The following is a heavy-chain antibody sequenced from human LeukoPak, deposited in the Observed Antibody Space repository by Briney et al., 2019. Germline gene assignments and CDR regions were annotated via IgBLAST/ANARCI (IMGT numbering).Heavy chain of an antibody. J-gene: IGHJ3*02. CDR1: GFTFSSYS. CDR3: ARDTRWFGEFSAFDI. Sequence: PGGSLRLSCAASGFTFSSYSMNWVRPALGKGLERVLSISSSSSYIYNADSVKGRFTISRDNAKNSLYMQMNSLRAEDTAVYYCARDTRWFGEFSAFDIWGQGTMVTVSS. CDR2: ISSSSSYI. D-gene: IGHD3-10*01. V-gene: IGHV3-21*01.